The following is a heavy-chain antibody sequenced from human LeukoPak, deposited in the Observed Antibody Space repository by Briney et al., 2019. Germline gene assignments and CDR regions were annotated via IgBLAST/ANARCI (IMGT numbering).Heavy chain of an antibody. J-gene: IGHJ4*02. CDR1: GYTFTSYG. CDR2: IIPILGIA. V-gene: IGHV1-69*04. Sequence: ASVKVSCKASGYTFTSYGIIWVRQAPGQGLEWMGRIIPILGIANYAQKFQGRVTITADKSTSTAYMELSSLRSEDTAVYYCARVSGKSGMYYFDYWGQGTLVTVSS. D-gene: IGHD1-26*01. CDR3: ARVSGKSGMYYFDY.